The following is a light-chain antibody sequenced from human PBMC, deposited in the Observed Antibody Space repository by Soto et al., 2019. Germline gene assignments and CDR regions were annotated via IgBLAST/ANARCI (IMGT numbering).Light chain of an antibody. J-gene: IGLJ7*01. CDR2: EVT. CDR1: NVGEYDY. V-gene: IGLV2-8*01. Sequence: QSALTQPPSASGSPGQSVTISCTGSNVGEYDYVSWYQQHPGKAPKLMIHEVTKRPSGVPDRFSGSKSGNTASLTVSGLQAEDEADYYCSSYVGNDVFVFGTGTQLTVL. CDR3: SSYVGNDVFV.